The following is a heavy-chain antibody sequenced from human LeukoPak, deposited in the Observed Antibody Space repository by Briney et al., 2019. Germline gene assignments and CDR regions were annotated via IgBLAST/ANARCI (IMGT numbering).Heavy chain of an antibody. D-gene: IGHD2-2*02. CDR1: GYTFTSYT. CDR2: INTGNGNT. Sequence: ASVKVSCKASGYTFTSYTMHWMRQAPGKRLEWMGWINTGNGNTKYSQEFQGRVTITRDTSATTAYMELSSLRSDDMAVYYCTLYNYWGQGTLVTVSS. J-gene: IGHJ4*02. CDR3: TLYNY. V-gene: IGHV1-3*03.